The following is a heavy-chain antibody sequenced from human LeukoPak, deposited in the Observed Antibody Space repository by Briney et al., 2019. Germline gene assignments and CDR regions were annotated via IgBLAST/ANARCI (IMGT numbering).Heavy chain of an antibody. Sequence: SETLFLTCTVSDDSISTYYWSWIRQPPGKGLEWIGYIYYSGSTNCNPFLKSRVTISVDTSKNQFSLKLSSVTAADTAVYYCAGGWIQPGAFDIWGQGTMVTVSS. CDR3: AGGWIQPGAFDI. CDR2: IYYSGST. J-gene: IGHJ3*02. V-gene: IGHV4-59*01. CDR1: DDSISTYY. D-gene: IGHD5-18*01.